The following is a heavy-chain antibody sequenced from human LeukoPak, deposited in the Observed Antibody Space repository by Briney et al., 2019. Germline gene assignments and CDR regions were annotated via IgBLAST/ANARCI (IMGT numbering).Heavy chain of an antibody. V-gene: IGHV4-31*03. CDR1: GGSISSGGYY. D-gene: IGHD3-22*01. Sequence: PSETLSLTCTVSGGSISSGGYYWSWIRQHPGKGLEWIGYIYYSGSTYYNPSLKSRVTISVVTSKNQFSLKLSSVTAADTAVYYCARVKDYYYYDSSGYAFDIWGQGTMVTVSS. CDR3: ARVKDYYYYDSSGYAFDI. CDR2: IYYSGST. J-gene: IGHJ3*02.